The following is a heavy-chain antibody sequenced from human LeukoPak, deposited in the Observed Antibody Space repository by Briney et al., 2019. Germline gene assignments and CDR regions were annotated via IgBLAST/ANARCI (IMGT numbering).Heavy chain of an antibody. CDR3: ARGVMDF. CDR2: ISIGSTAI. Sequence: GGSLRLSCAASGFTFSSYSMNWVRQAPGKGLEWVSHISIGSTAIYYADSVEGRFTISRDNAKNSLYLQMNSLRDEDTAVYYCARGVMDFWGQGTLVTVSS. D-gene: IGHD3-16*01. J-gene: IGHJ4*02. CDR1: GFTFSSYS. V-gene: IGHV3-48*02.